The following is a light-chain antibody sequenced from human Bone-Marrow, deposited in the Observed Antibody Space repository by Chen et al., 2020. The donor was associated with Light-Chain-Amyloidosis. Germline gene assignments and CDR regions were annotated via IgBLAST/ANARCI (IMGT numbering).Light chain of an antibody. J-gene: IGLJ3*02. Sequence: NLRLSQPPSVSASPGKTVIISCTRSSGSIATNYVQWYQQRPGSSPTTVIYEDDQRPSGVPDRFSGSIDRSSNAASLTISGLKTEDEADYYCQSYQGSSQGVFGGGTKLTVL. CDR3: QSYQGSSQGV. V-gene: IGLV6-57*01. CDR2: EDD. CDR1: SGSIATNY.